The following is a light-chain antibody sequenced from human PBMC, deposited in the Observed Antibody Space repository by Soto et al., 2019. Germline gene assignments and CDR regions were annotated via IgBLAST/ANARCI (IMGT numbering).Light chain of an antibody. J-gene: IGKJ1*01. CDR3: KHYCSSGM. V-gene: IGKV1D-12*01. CDR1: ENVGNW. CDR2: AAS. Sequence: DIQMTQSPSSLSASVGYRITITCPASENVGNWVAWYQQKPGXAPKGLSYAASTLPRGVPSRFSGSRSGTVFSLAGSSLHPVDCPVYCCKHYCSSGMFGYGSKVNI.